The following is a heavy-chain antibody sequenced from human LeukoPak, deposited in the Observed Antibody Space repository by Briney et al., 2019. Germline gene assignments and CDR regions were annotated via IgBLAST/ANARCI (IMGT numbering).Heavy chain of an antibody. D-gene: IGHD3-16*01. Sequence: PGGSLRLSCVASGFTFDDYAIHWVRQGPGRGLEWISLISGDGGSTYYADSVKGRFTIPRDNSKNSLYLQMNSLRIEDTALYYCAKDRDMITFGGSDYWGQGTLVTVSS. CDR1: GFTFDDYA. J-gene: IGHJ4*02. V-gene: IGHV3-43*02. CDR2: ISGDGGST. CDR3: AKDRDMITFGGSDY.